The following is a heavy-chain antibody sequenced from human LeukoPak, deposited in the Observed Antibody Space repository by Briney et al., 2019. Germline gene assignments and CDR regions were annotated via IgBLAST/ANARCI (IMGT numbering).Heavy chain of an antibody. CDR2: IYPGDSDT. Sequence: GESLKISCKGSGYSFTSYWIGWVRQMPGKGLEWMGIIYPGDSDTRYSPSFQGQVTISADKSISTAYLQWSSLKAWDTDMYYCGGGGGGSGSYRSSDAFDIWGQGTMVTVSS. D-gene: IGHD1-26*01. CDR3: GGGGGGSGSYRSSDAFDI. V-gene: IGHV5-51*01. J-gene: IGHJ3*02. CDR1: GYSFTSYW.